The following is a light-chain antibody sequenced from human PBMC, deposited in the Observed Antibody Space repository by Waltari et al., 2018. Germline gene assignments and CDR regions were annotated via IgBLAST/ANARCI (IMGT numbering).Light chain of an antibody. V-gene: IGLV1-51*01. J-gene: IGLJ1*01. Sequence: QSVLTQPPSVSAAPGQRVSISCSGTFPNIKSNYVSWYQQFPGTAPKLLIYDNKKRPAGIPDRFSASKSGTSATLDITGLQTGDEADYYCGAWYNSLKGYVFGAGTKVSVL. CDR3: GAWYNSLKGYV. CDR2: DNK. CDR1: FPNIKSNY.